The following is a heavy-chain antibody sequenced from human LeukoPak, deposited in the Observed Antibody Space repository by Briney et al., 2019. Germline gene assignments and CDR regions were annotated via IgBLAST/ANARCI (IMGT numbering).Heavy chain of an antibody. V-gene: IGHV3-30*02. D-gene: IGHD3-10*01. CDR2: IRYDGSNK. CDR3: AKDKVVRGHYFDY. Sequence: GGSLRLSCAASGFTLSSYGMHWVRQAPGKGLEWVAFIRYDGSNKYYADSVKGRFTISRDNSKNTLYLQMNSLRAEDTAVYYCAKDKVVRGHYFDYWGQGTLVTVSS. J-gene: IGHJ4*02. CDR1: GFTLSSYG.